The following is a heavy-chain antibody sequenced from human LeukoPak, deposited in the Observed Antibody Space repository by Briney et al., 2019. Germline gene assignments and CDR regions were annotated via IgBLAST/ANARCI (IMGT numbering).Heavy chain of an antibody. CDR2: INHSGST. D-gene: IGHD3-22*01. V-gene: IGHV4-34*01. Sequence: SETLSLTCAVYGGSFSGYYWSWIRQPPGKGLEWIGEINHSGSTNYNPSLKSRVTISVDTSKNQFSLKLSSVAAADTAVYYCLPGGYDSSGYYPFDYWGQGTLVTVSS. CDR3: LPGGYDSSGYYPFDY. J-gene: IGHJ4*02. CDR1: GGSFSGYY.